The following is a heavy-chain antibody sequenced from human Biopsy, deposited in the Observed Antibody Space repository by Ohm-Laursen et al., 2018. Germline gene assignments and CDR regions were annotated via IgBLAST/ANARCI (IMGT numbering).Heavy chain of an antibody. Sequence: SLRLSCAASRFTFEDYAMHWVRLTPGKGLEWVSGIDWNRGSIAYGDSVKGRFTISRDNGKNFLYLQMSSLRVEDTALYFCAKDRGAHINYGDLYYFDSWGPGTMVTVSA. V-gene: IGHV3-9*01. J-gene: IGHJ4*02. CDR3: AKDRGAHINYGDLYYFDS. CDR1: RFTFEDYA. CDR2: IDWNRGSI. D-gene: IGHD3-10*01.